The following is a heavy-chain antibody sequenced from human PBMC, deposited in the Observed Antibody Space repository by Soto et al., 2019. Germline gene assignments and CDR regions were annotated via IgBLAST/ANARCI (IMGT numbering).Heavy chain of an antibody. V-gene: IGHV1-69*13. Sequence: GASVKVSCKASGGTFSSYAISWVRQAPGQGLEWMGGIIPIFGTANYAQKFQGRVTITADESTSTAYMELSSLRPEDTAVYYCARVITMVRGAIPYYYYYGMDVWGQGTTVTVS. J-gene: IGHJ6*02. D-gene: IGHD3-10*01. CDR1: GGTFSSYA. CDR2: IIPIFGTA. CDR3: ARVITMVRGAIPYYYYYGMDV.